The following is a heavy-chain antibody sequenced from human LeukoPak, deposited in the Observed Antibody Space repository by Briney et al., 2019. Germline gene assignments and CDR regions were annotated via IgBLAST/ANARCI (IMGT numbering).Heavy chain of an antibody. V-gene: IGHV1-46*01. Sequence: GASVKVSCKASGYTFTSYYMHWVRQAPGQGLEWMGIINPSGGSTSYAQKFQGRVTMTRDTSTSTVYMELSSLRSEDTAVYYCARGGLGLYYYDSSGYYQDYMDVWGKGTTVTISS. J-gene: IGHJ6*03. CDR2: INPSGGST. CDR1: GYTFTSYY. D-gene: IGHD3-22*01. CDR3: ARGGLGLYYYDSSGYYQDYMDV.